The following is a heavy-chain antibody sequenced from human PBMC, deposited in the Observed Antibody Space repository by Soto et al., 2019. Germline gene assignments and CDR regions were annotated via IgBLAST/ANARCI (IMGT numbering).Heavy chain of an antibody. V-gene: IGHV3-7*01. D-gene: IGHD1-26*01. CDR2: IKQDGSDK. Sequence: EVQLVESGGGLVRPGGSLRLSCAASGFTFSRYCMSWVRQAPGKGLEWVATIKQDGSDKYYVDSVRGRFTISRDNAENSLKLQMNSLRAEDTAVYYGTRGGCNSECHYCFDYWGQGPLVTVSS. CDR1: GFTFSRYC. J-gene: IGHJ4*02. CDR3: TRGGCNSECHYCFDY.